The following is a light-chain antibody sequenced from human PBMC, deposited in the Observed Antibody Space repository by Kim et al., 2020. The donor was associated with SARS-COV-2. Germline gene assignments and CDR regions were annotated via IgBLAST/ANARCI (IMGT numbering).Light chain of an antibody. CDR3: SSYIGSNNFV. CDR1: SSDVGGHNY. V-gene: IGLV2-8*01. CDR2: EVS. Sequence: GQSVTISCTGISSDVGGHNYVSWYQQHPGKAPRVMIYEVSKRPSGVPDRFSGSKSGNMASLTVSGLQAEDEADYYCSSYIGSNNFVFGTGTRVTVL. J-gene: IGLJ1*01.